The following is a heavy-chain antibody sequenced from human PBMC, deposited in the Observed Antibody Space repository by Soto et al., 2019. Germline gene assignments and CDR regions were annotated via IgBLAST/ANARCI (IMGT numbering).Heavy chain of an antibody. Sequence: QVQLVQSGAEVKKPGASVQVSCKASGYTFTIYGISWVRQAPGQGLEWMGWISAYNGNTNYAQKLQGRVTMTTDTPTSTAYMELRSLRSDDTAVYYCARDHRSSGWYHSWFDPWGQGSLVTVSS. CDR1: GYTFTIYG. V-gene: IGHV1-18*01. CDR3: ARDHRSSGWYHSWFDP. J-gene: IGHJ5*02. D-gene: IGHD6-19*01. CDR2: ISAYNGNT.